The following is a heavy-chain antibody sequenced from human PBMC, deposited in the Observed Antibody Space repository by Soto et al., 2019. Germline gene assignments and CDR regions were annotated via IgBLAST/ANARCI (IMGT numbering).Heavy chain of an antibody. CDR1: GFTVSSDS. V-gene: IGHV3-53*02. CDR2: IYSDNNT. CDR3: ARHYSAMGV. Sequence: EVQLVETGGDLIQPGGSLRLSCAASGFTVSSDSMTWVRQAPGKGLELISIIYSDNNTDYADSVKGRSSISRDTSKNILYLQMNSLRAEDTAEYYCARHYSAMGVWGQGTTVTVSS. J-gene: IGHJ6*02.